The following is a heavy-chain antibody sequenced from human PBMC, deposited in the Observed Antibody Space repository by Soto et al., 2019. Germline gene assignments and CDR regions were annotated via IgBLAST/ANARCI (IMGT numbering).Heavy chain of an antibody. Sequence: PSETLSLTCTVSGGSISIYYWSWIRQPPGKGLEWIGYIYYSGSTNYNPSLKSRVTISVDTSKDQFSLKLSSVAAADTAVYYCARGKGYYDSSGFAYGMDVWGQGTTVTVSS. CDR1: GGSISIYY. CDR2: IYYSGST. J-gene: IGHJ6*02. D-gene: IGHD3-22*01. V-gene: IGHV4-59*01. CDR3: ARGKGYYDSSGFAYGMDV.